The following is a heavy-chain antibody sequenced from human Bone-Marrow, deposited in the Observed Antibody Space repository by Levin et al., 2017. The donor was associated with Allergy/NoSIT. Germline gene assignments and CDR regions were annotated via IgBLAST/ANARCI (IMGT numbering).Heavy chain of an antibody. Sequence: SETLSLTCTVSGGSISSGGYYWSWIRQHPGTGLEWIGYIYYSGSTYYNPSLKSRVTISVDTSKNQFSLKLSSVTAADTAVYYCAREDGKQLVLDYWGQGTLVTVSS. CDR3: AREDGKQLVLDY. D-gene: IGHD6-6*01. V-gene: IGHV4-31*03. CDR2: IYYSGST. CDR1: GGSISSGGYY. J-gene: IGHJ4*02.